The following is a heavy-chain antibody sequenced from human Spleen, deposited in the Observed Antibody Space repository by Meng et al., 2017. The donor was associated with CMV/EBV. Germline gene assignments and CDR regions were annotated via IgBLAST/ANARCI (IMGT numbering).Heavy chain of an antibody. Sequence: GESLKISCAASGFTFSSYAMNWVRQAPGKGLEWVSVISGSGGDTYYADSVKGRFTFSRDNFNTMLYLEMNSRRAEDTALYYCAKDPWWGGGGDYWGQGTLVTVSS. CDR1: GFTFSSYA. CDR3: AKDPWWGGGGDY. J-gene: IGHJ4*02. V-gene: IGHV3-23*01. CDR2: ISGSGGDT. D-gene: IGHD2-15*01.